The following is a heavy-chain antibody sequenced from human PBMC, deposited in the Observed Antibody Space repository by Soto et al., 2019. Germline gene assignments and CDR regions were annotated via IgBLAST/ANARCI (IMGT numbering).Heavy chain of an antibody. CDR1: GFTFSSYS. Sequence: GGSLRLSCAASGFTFSSYSMNWVRQAPGKGLEWVSYISSSSSSTIYYADSVKGRFTISRDNAKNSLYLQMNSLRDEDTAVYYCARGDLGETYYYDSSGSFALPPDYWGQGTLVTVSS. J-gene: IGHJ4*02. D-gene: IGHD3-22*01. V-gene: IGHV3-48*02. CDR2: ISSSSSSTI. CDR3: ARGDLGETYYYDSSGSFALPPDY.